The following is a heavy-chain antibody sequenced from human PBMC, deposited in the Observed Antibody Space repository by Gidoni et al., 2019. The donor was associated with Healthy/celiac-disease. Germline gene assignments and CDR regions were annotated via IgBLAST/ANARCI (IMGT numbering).Heavy chain of an antibody. CDR2: IYHSGST. V-gene: IGHV4-4*02. CDR1: GGSISSSNR. Sequence: QVQLQESGPGLVKPSGTLSLTCAFPGGSISSSNRWSGVRQPPGEGLEWIGEIYHSGSTNYNPSLKSRVTISVDKSKNQFSLKLSSVTAADTAVYYCARTTPYYYYGMDVWGQGTTVTVSS. CDR3: ARTTPYYYYGMDV. J-gene: IGHJ6*02.